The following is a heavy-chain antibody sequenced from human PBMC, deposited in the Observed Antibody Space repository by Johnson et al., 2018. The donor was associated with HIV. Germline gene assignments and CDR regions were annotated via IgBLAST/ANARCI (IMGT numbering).Heavy chain of an antibody. CDR3: ARLPSGYSRDDFDI. J-gene: IGHJ3*02. CDR1: GFTFNDHG. V-gene: IGHV3-20*04. CDR2: INWNGANS. Sequence: VQLMESGGGVVRPGGSLRLSCATSGFTFNDHGLTWVRQAPGKGLEWVCDINWNGANSVYADSVKGRFTISRDNSKNTLYLQMNSLRAEDTAVYYCARLPSGYSRDDFDIWGQGTMVTVSS. D-gene: IGHD5-18*01.